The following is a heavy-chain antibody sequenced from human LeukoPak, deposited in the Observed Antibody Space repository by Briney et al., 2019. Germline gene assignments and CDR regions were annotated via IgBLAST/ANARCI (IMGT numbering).Heavy chain of an antibody. V-gene: IGHV3-53*05. Sequence: GGSLRLSCAASGFTVSSNYMSWVRQAPGKGLEWVSLISSVGSTYYADSVKGRFTISRDNSKNTLYLQMNSLRAEDTAVYYCAKDSYLVIKYYFDYWGQGTLVTVSS. CDR3: AKDSYLVIKYYFDY. J-gene: IGHJ4*02. CDR1: GFTVSSNY. CDR2: ISSVGST. D-gene: IGHD3-9*01.